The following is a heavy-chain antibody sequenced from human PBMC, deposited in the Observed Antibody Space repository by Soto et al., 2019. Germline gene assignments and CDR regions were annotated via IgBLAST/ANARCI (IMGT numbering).Heavy chain of an antibody. V-gene: IGHV4-34*01. CDR1: GGSFSGYY. D-gene: IGHD3-16*01. Sequence: SETLSLTCAVYGGSFSGYYWSWIRQPPGKGLEWIGEINHSGSTNYNPSLKSRVTISVDTSKNQFSLKLSSVTAADTAVYYCAGVLGRGRRRAFDIWGQGTMVTVSS. CDR3: AGVLGRGRRRAFDI. CDR2: INHSGST. J-gene: IGHJ3*02.